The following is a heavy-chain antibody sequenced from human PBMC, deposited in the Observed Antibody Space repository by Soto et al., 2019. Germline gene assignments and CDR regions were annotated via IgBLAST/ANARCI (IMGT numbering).Heavy chain of an antibody. CDR2: LRAYKGNT. J-gene: IGHJ4*02. CDR1: GYTFPSYC. V-gene: IGHV1-18*01. D-gene: IGHD4-17*01. Sequence: ASVKLSSKAYGYTFPSYCISWVRQAPVQGPGWMGWLRAYKGNTNCAQRLQGRVTMTTDTSTSTAYMELSSLRSEDTAVYYWATGTLRGGSGDYEGCFDYWGQGTLVTVSS. CDR3: ATGTLRGGSGDYEGCFDY.